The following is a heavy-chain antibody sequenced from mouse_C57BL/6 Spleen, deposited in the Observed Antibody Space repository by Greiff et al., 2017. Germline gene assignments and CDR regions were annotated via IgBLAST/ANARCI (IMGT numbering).Heavy chain of an antibody. CDR1: GYTFTSYW. D-gene: IGHD2-3*01. V-gene: IGHV1-7*01. CDR3: ARQIDGYKGYFDY. CDR2: ISPSSGYT. Sequence: QVQLPQSGAELAKPGASVKLSCKASGYTFTSYWMHWVKQRPGQGLEWIGYISPSSGYTKYNQKFKDKATLTADKSSSTAYMQLSSLTYEDSAVYYCARQIDGYKGYFDYWGQGTTLTVSS. J-gene: IGHJ2*01.